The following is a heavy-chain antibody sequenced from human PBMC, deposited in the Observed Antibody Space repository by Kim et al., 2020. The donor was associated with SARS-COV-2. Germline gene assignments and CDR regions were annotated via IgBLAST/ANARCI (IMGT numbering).Heavy chain of an antibody. J-gene: IGHJ4*02. V-gene: IGHV3-33*01. CDR2: IWYDETKK. CDR1: GFIISNYG. CDR3: ARDLPSTPGIGDIRFGY. D-gene: IGHD4-17*01. Sequence: GGSLRLSCEASGFIISNYGMHWVRQAPGKGLEWVAYIWYDETKKYYVESVRGRFIISRDNSKNTLYLQMNSLRADDTALYYCARDLPSTPGIGDIRFGYWGQGTLVTVSS.